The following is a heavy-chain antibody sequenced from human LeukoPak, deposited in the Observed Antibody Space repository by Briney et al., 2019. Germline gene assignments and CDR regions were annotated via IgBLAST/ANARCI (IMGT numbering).Heavy chain of an antibody. CDR2: ISSDGGDK. V-gene: IGHV3-30*03. CDR1: GFTFSSYG. CDR3: ARDPSPLGSDAFGI. J-gene: IGHJ3*02. Sequence: GRSLRLSCAASGFTFSSYGMHWVRQAPGKGLEWVALISSDGGDKYYADSVKGRFTISRDNSKNTLYLQMNSLRAEDTAVYYCARDPSPLGSDAFGIWGQGTMVTVSS.